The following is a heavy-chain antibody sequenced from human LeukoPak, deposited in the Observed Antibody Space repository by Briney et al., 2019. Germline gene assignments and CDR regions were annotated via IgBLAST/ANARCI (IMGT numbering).Heavy chain of an antibody. J-gene: IGHJ5*02. CDR2: IYYSGST. Sequence: SETLSLTCTVSGGSISSGDYYWSWIRQPPGKGLEWIGYIYYSGSTHYSPSLKSRLSISVDPSKNQFSLKLSSVTAADTAVYYCARGGGYCTNNVCPPWFDPWGQGALVTVSS. CDR1: GGSISSGDYY. V-gene: IGHV4-30-4*01. CDR3: ARGGGYCTNNVCPPWFDP. D-gene: IGHD2-8*01.